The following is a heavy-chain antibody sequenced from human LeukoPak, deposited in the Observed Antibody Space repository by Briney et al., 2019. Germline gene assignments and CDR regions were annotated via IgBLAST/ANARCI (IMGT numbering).Heavy chain of an antibody. Sequence: SETLSLTCAVYGGSFSGYYWSWIRQPPGKGLEWIGEINHSGSTNYNPSLKSRVTISVDTSKNQFSLKLSSVTAADTAVYYCARRRSSGWYGSVGFDPWGQGTLVTVSS. J-gene: IGHJ5*02. CDR2: INHSGST. CDR1: GGSFSGYY. V-gene: IGHV4-34*01. D-gene: IGHD6-19*01. CDR3: ARRRSSGWYGSVGFDP.